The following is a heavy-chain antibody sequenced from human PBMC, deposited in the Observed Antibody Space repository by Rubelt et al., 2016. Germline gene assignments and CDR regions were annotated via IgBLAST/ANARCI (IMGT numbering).Heavy chain of an antibody. D-gene: IGHD6-19*01. CDR3: ARVGYSSGWIRN. CDR1: GFTFSNYW. CDR2: IKQDGSQK. Sequence: EVQLVESGGGLVKPGGSLRLSCAASGFTFSNYWMSWVRQVPGKGLEGVANIKQDGSQKYYVDSVKGRFTISRDNAKNSLYLQMNSLRAEDTAIYYCARVGYSSGWIRNWGQGTLVTVSS. V-gene: IGHV3-7*01. J-gene: IGHJ4*02.